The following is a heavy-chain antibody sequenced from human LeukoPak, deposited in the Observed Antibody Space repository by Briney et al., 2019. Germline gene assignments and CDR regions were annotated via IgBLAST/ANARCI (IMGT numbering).Heavy chain of an antibody. CDR3: ARGRLRYFDG. J-gene: IGHJ4*02. CDR2: IYYSGST. D-gene: IGHD3-9*01. Sequence: PSETLSLTCTVSGGSISSYYWSWIRQPPGKGLEWIGSIYYSGSTYYNPSLKSRVTISVDTSKNQFSLKLSSVTAADTAVYYCARGRLRYFDGWGQGTLVTVSS. CDR1: GGSISSYY. V-gene: IGHV4-59*12.